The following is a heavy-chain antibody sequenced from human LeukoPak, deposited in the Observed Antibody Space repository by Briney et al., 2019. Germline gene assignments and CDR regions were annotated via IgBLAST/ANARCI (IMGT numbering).Heavy chain of an antibody. Sequence: GGSLRLSCTASGFTFNTYTMNWVRQAPGKGLEWVSSTSSSSSYIYYADSVKGRFTISRDNAKKSLYLQMNRLRAEDTAVYFCARADTSDILTGYSDYWGQGTLVTVSS. CDR1: GFTFNTYT. CDR3: ARADTSDILTGYSDY. CDR2: TSSSSSYI. D-gene: IGHD3-9*01. V-gene: IGHV3-21*01. J-gene: IGHJ4*02.